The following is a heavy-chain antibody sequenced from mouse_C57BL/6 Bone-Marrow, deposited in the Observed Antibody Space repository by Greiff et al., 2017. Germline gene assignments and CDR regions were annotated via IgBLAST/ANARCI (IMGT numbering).Heavy chain of an antibody. CDR2: IYPRSGNT. Sequence: VQLQQSGAELARPGASVKLSCKASGYTFTSYGISWVKQRTGQGLEWSGEIYPRSGNTYYNEKFKGKATLTADKSSSTAYMELRSLTSEDSAVYFCAREGTTVVAKMDYWGQGTSVTVSS. J-gene: IGHJ4*01. CDR1: GYTFTSYG. CDR3: AREGTTVVAKMDY. D-gene: IGHD1-1*01. V-gene: IGHV1-81*01.